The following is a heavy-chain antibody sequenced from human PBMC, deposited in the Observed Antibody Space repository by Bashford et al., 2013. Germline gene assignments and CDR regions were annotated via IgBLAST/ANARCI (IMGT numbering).Heavy chain of an antibody. CDR2: IFYSGSS. V-gene: IGHV4-30-4*01. CDR1: GDSISRGFYY. CDR3: ARSITIFGVVITVTT. D-gene: IGHD3-3*01. Sequence: SETLSLTCAVSGDSISRGFYYWSWIRQPPGKGLEWIGYIFYSGSSYYKSSLKSRVTMSLDTSKNQFSLKLSSVTAADTAVYYCARSITIFGVVITVTTWGQGTLVTVSS. J-gene: IGHJ4*02.